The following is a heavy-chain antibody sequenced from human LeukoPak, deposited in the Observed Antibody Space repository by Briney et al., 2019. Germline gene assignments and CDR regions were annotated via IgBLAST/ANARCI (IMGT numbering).Heavy chain of an antibody. CDR3: IRDFRSADL. CDR2: IYVDGRTT. J-gene: IGHJ5*02. V-gene: IGHV3-74*01. Sequence: GGSLRLSCVASGFTFSNYWMHWVRQPPGKGLVWVSRIYVDGRTTNYADSVKGRFTISRDNAKNTVYLEMNSLSVEDTATYYCIRDFRSADLWGQGTPVTVTS. CDR1: GFTFSNYW.